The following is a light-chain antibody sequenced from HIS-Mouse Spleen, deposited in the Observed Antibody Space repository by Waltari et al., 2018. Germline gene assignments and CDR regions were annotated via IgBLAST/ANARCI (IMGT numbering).Light chain of an antibody. CDR3: SSYAGSNNWV. CDR2: EVS. Sequence: QSALTQPPSASGSPGHSVTISSTGTSSDVGGYNYVSRYQQHPGKAPKLMIYEVSKRPSGVPDRFSGSKSGNTASLTVSGLQAEDEADYYCSSYAGSNNWVFGGGTKLTVL. J-gene: IGLJ3*02. V-gene: IGLV2-8*01. CDR1: SSDVGGYNY.